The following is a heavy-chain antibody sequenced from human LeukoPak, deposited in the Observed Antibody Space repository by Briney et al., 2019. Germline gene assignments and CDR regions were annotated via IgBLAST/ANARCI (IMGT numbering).Heavy chain of an antibody. D-gene: IGHD1-1*01. CDR3: ARGRVSSSTWYSTYYYYFYMDV. V-gene: IGHV4-59*01. Sequence: PSETLSLTCSVSDDSITMYYWTWIRQPPGKGLEWIGYVDHTGSTNFNPSLNGPVSISRDTTKNLFSLRLRSVTAADTAVYFCARGRVSSSTWYSTYYYYFYMDVWGKGTTVTVSS. J-gene: IGHJ6*03. CDR2: VDHTGST. CDR1: DDSITMYY.